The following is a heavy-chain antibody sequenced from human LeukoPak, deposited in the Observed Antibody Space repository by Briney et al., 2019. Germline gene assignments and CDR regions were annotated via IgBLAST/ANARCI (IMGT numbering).Heavy chain of an antibody. CDR3: ARDTGYYYDSSGYYYE. D-gene: IGHD3-22*01. V-gene: IGHV1-69*13. Sequence: SVKVSCKASGGTFSSYAISWVRQAPGQGLEWMGGIIPIFGTANYAQKFQGRVTITADESTSTAYMELRSLRSDDTAVYYCARDTGYYYDSSGYYYEWGQGTLVTVSS. J-gene: IGHJ4*02. CDR1: GGTFSSYA. CDR2: IIPIFGTA.